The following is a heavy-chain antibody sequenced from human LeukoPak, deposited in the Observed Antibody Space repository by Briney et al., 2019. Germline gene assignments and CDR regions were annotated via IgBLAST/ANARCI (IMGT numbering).Heavy chain of an antibody. J-gene: IGHJ4*02. D-gene: IGHD4-17*01. CDR2: IYTSGST. V-gene: IGHV4-61*02. CDR1: GGSISSGSYY. CDR3: ASDETTPLPGAY. Sequence: SETLSLTCTVSGGSISSGSYYWSWIRQPAGKGLEWIGRIYTSGSTNYNPSLKSRVTISVDTSKNQFSLKLSSVTAADTAVYYCASDETTPLPGAYWGQGTLVTVSS.